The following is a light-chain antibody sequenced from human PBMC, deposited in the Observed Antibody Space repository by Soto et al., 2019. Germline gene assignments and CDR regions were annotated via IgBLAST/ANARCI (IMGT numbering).Light chain of an antibody. V-gene: IGLV2-11*01. CDR2: DVS. CDR1: SSDFGNYQF. J-gene: IGLJ3*02. Sequence: QSALTQPASVSGSPGQSITISCTGTSSDFGNYQFVSWYQQHPGKVPKLMIFDVSQRPSGVPDRFSGSKSGNTASLTISGLQADDEADYYCCSYGGSYTWVFGGGTKVTVL. CDR3: CSYGGSYTWV.